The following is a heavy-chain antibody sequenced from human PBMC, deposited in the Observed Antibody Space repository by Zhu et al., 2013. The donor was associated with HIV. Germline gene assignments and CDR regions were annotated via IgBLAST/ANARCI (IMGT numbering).Heavy chain of an antibody. D-gene: IGHD6-6*01. Sequence: VQLVESGGGVVQPGRSLRLSCAASGFTLSSYAMNWVRQAPGKGLEWVSGIGGSGGSTHYADSVKGRFTVSRDNSKNMLYLQMNSLRADDTAVYYCAKQGYSSYWYIDLWGQGTLVTVSS. CDR2: IGGSGGST. V-gene: IGHV3-23*04. CDR3: AKQGYSSYWYIDL. J-gene: IGHJ4*02. CDR1: GFTLSSYA.